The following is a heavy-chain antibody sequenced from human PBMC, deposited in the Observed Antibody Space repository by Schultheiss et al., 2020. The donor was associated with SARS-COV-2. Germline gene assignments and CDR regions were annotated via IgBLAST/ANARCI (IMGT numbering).Heavy chain of an antibody. V-gene: IGHV4-59*01. D-gene: IGHD2-15*01. J-gene: IGHJ4*02. CDR1: GGSINYYY. Sequence: SETLSLTCTVSGGSINYYYWSWIRQPPGKRPEWIGYIFYSGRTAYNPSLQSRVTISVDTSKNQFSLKLSSVTAADTAVYYCARGVAFDHWGQGTLVTVSS. CDR3: ARGVAFDH. CDR2: IFYSGRT.